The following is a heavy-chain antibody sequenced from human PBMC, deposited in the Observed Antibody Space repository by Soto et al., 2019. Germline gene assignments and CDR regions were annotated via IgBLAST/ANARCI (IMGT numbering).Heavy chain of an antibody. J-gene: IGHJ4*02. V-gene: IGHV4-4*07. Sequence: SETPSLTCTVSGGSINTFYWSWVRQPAGKGLEWIGRIFSSGSTSFNPSLESRVAMSVDTSKNHFSLNLSSVTAADMAVYYCAREGSYSAYNFAHGIQLWSFDFWGQGALVTVSS. CDR2: IFSSGST. CDR1: GGSINTFY. D-gene: IGHD5-12*01. CDR3: AREGSYSAYNFAHGIQLWSFDF.